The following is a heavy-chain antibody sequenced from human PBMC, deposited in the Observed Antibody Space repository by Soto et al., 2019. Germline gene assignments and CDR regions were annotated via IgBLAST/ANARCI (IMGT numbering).Heavy chain of an antibody. CDR3: ARTLGPHHMDV. CDR1: GGTFSSYA. V-gene: IGHV1-69*05. CDR2: IIPIFGTA. Sequence: SVKVSCKASGGTFSSYAISWVRQAPGQGLEWMGGIIPIFGTANYAQKFQGRVTMTRDTSTSTVYMELSSLRSEDTAVYYCARTLGPHHMDVWGQGTTVTVSS. J-gene: IGHJ6*02.